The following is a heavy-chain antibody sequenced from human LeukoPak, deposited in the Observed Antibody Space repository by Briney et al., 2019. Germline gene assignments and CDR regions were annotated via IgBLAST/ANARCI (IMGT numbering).Heavy chain of an antibody. CDR3: ARMTTVTTAAYYYFMDV. V-gene: IGHV3-48*01. CDR1: AFTFRTYS. D-gene: IGHD4-11*01. Sequence: PGGSLRLSCAASAFTFRTYSMNWVRQAPGKGLEWVSYISSNSRTIYNADSVKGRFTISRDNAKDSLYLQMNSLRVEDTAVYYCARMTTVTTAAYYYFMDVCGKGATVTVSS. CDR2: ISSNSRTI. J-gene: IGHJ6*03.